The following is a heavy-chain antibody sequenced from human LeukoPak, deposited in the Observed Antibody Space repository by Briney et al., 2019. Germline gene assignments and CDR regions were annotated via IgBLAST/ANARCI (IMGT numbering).Heavy chain of an antibody. D-gene: IGHD2-15*01. J-gene: IGHJ6*03. V-gene: IGHV4-39*07. CDR1: GGSISSSSYY. Sequence: SETLSLTCTVSGGSISSSSYYWGWIRQPPGKGLEWIGSISYSGSTYYNPSLRSRVTISVDTSKKQFSLKLSSVTAADMAVYYCARGYCSGGSCYSYYYYSYMDVWGKGTTVTVSS. CDR2: ISYSGST. CDR3: ARGYCSGGSCYSYYYYSYMDV.